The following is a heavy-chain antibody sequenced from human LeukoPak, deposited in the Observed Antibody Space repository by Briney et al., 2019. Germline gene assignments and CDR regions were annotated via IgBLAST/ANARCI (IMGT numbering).Heavy chain of an antibody. Sequence: SETLSLTCTVSGGSISSSSYYWGWIRQPPGKGLEWIGSIYYSGSTYYNPSLKSRVTISVDTSKNQFSLKLSSVTAADTAVYYCARDYYDSSGYRFDPWGQGTLVTVSS. V-gene: IGHV4-39*07. CDR3: ARDYYDSSGYRFDP. D-gene: IGHD3-22*01. CDR2: IYYSGST. CDR1: GGSISSSSYY. J-gene: IGHJ5*02.